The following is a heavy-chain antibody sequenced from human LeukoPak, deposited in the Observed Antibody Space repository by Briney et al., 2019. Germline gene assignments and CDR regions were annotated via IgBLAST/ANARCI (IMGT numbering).Heavy chain of an antibody. CDR2: IYSGGNT. D-gene: IGHD3-22*01. CDR3: ARSYYDSSGYYYWAYYVDY. CDR1: GFTGSSNY. Sequence: GGSLRLSCAASGFTGSSNYMSWVRHAPGKGLEWVSVIYSGGNTYYADSVKGRFTISRDNSKNTLYLQMNSLRAEDTAVYYCARSYYDSSGYYYWAYYVDYWGQGTLVTVSS. V-gene: IGHV3-53*01. J-gene: IGHJ4*02.